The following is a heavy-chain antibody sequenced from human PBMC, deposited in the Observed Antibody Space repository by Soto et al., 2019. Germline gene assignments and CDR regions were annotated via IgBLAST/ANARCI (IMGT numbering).Heavy chain of an antibody. CDR1: GFTFNTYD. D-gene: IGHD3-22*01. V-gene: IGHV3-23*01. J-gene: IGHJ4*02. CDR2: IGSGGAPT. CDR3: AKARATYDTSGFYFRPLDS. Sequence: EVQLLESGGDLVQPGGSLRLSCAASGFTFNTYDMSWVRQAPGKGLEWVSVIGSGGAPTYYADSVKGRFTISRDNSKNTLVLKMDSPRAEDTAVYYCAKARATYDTSGFYFRPLDSWGQGTLVTVSS.